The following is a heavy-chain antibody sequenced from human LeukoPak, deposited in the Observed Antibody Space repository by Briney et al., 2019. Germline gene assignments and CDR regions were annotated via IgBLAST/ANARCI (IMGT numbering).Heavy chain of an antibody. D-gene: IGHD2-21*01. Sequence: SETLSLTCTVSGGSISSSSYHWGWIRQPPGKGLEWIGSIYYSGSTYYNPSLKSRVTISVDTSKNQFSLKLSSVTAADTAVYYCARLIGALRGYWGQGTLVTVSS. CDR3: ARLIGALRGY. CDR1: GGSISSSSYH. V-gene: IGHV4-39*01. CDR2: IYYSGST. J-gene: IGHJ4*02.